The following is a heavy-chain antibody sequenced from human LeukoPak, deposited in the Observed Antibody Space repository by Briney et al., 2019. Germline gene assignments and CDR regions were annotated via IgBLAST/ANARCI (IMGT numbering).Heavy chain of an antibody. J-gene: IGHJ3*02. V-gene: IGHV7-4-1*02. CDR2: INTNTGNP. CDR3: AREDYDSSGYYSDAFDI. CDR1: GYTFTSYA. D-gene: IGHD3-22*01. Sequence: ASVKVSCKASGYTFTSYAMNWVRQAPGQGLEWMGWINTNTGNPTYAQGFTGRFVFSLDTSVSTAYLQISSLKPEDTAVYYCAREDYDSSGYYSDAFDIWGQGTMVTVSS.